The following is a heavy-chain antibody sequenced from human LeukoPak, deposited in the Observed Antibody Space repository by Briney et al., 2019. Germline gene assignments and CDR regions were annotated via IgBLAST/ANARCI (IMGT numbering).Heavy chain of an antibody. J-gene: IGHJ4*02. CDR2: ISGSGGST. D-gene: IGHD2-2*01. V-gene: IGHV3-23*01. Sequence: GRSLRLSCAASGFTFDNYAMHWVRQAPGKGLEWVSAISGSGGSTYYADSVKGRFTVSRDNSKNTLYLQMTSLRAEDTAVYFCAAQIVVPAAIADYWGQGTLVTVSS. CDR3: AAQIVVPAAIADY. CDR1: GFTFDNYA.